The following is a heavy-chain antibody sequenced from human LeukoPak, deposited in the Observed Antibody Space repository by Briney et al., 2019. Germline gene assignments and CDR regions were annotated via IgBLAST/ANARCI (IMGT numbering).Heavy chain of an antibody. V-gene: IGHV1-24*01. CDR2: FDPEDGET. J-gene: IGHJ4*02. CDR3: ATARIVVVPAAIHYYFDY. Sequence: ASVRVCSMGSGDSLTELAMHWVRQAPGKGLEWMGGFDPEDGETIYAQKFQGRVTMTEDTSTDTAYMELSSLRSEDTAVYYCATARIVVVPAAIHYYFDYWGQGTLVTVSS. D-gene: IGHD2-2*02. CDR1: GDSLTELA.